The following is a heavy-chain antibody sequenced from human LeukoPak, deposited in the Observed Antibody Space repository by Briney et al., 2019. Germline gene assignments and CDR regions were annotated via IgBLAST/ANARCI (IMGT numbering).Heavy chain of an antibody. Sequence: PSETLSLTCTVSGGSINSYYWSWTRQPPGKGLECIGHIYYTGSTYYKPSLESRVTISVDTAKNQISLKLSSVTAADTAVYYCARYEEFSTGYSASSPRHYFDHWGQGTLVTVSS. CDR1: GGSINSYY. V-gene: IGHV4-59*01. J-gene: IGHJ4*02. CDR3: ARYEEFSTGYSASSPRHYFDH. CDR2: IYYTGST. D-gene: IGHD3/OR15-3a*01.